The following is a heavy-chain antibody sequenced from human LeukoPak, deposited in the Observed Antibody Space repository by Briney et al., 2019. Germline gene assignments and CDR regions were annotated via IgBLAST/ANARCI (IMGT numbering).Heavy chain of an antibody. J-gene: IGHJ6*03. CDR3: ARGQSSSSLIYYYYYMDV. D-gene: IGHD6-6*01. V-gene: IGHV1-8*03. CDR1: GYTFTGYY. CDR2: MNPNSGNT. Sequence: VASVKVSCKASGYTFTGYYMHWVRQATGQGLEWMGWMNPNSGNTGYAQKFQGRVTITRNTSISTAYMELSSLRSEDTAVYYCARGQSSSSLIYYYYYMDVWGKGTTVTVSS.